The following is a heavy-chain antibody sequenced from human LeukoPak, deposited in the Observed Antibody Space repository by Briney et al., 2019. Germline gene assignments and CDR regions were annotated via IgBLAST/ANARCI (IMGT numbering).Heavy chain of an antibody. D-gene: IGHD4-23*01. CDR1: GGPISSSDYY. J-gene: IGHJ4*02. CDR2: IYYNGNT. CDR3: ERTVGTHRFDY. Sequence: SETLSLTCSVSGGPISSSDYYWGWIRQPPGERLELLGTIYYNGNTYYNPSLQTRVIISVDTSKNQFSLTLTSVTAPAPAVYHCERTVGTHRFDYWGEGILVTVS. V-gene: IGHV4-39*01.